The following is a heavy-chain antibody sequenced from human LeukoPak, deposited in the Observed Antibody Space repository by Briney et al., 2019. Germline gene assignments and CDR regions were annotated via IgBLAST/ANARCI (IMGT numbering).Heavy chain of an antibody. CDR2: ISSSSSYI. J-gene: IGHJ4*02. CDR3: ARDARYYDSSGYWAYYFDY. D-gene: IGHD3-22*01. CDR1: GFTFSSYS. Sequence: GGSLRLSCAASGFTFSSYSMNWVRQAPGKGLEWVSSISSSSSYIYYADSVKGRFTISRDNAKNSLYLQMNSLRAEDTAVYYCARDARYYDSSGYWAYYFDYWGQGTLVTASS. V-gene: IGHV3-21*01.